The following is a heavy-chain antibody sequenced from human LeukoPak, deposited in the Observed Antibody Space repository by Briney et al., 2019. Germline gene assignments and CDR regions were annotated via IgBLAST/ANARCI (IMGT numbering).Heavy chain of an antibody. CDR1: GGSTSSYY. J-gene: IGHJ6*03. CDR2: IYYSGST. V-gene: IGHV4-59*08. Sequence: PSETLSLTCTVSGGSTSSYYWSWIRQPPGKGLEWIGYIYYSGSTNYNPSLKSRVTISVDTSKNQFSLKLSSVTAADTAVYYCARQGGLYSNYPYYYYYMDVWGKGTTVTVSS. CDR3: ARQGGLYSNYPYYYYYMDV. D-gene: IGHD4-11*01.